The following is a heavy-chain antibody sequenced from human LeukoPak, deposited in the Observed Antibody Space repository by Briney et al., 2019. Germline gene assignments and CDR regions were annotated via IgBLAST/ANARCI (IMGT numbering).Heavy chain of an antibody. D-gene: IGHD2-15*01. CDR1: GFTFSDYA. V-gene: IGHV3-23*01. Sequence: GGSLRLSCAASGFTFSDYAMSWVRQAPGKGLEWVSGVNGSGGSTFYADSVKGRFTISRDNSKNTLSLQMNSLRVEDSAVYYCAKGGRYCGGGSCYLFYGMDVWGQGTTVTVSS. J-gene: IGHJ6*02. CDR2: VNGSGGST. CDR3: AKGGRYCGGGSCYLFYGMDV.